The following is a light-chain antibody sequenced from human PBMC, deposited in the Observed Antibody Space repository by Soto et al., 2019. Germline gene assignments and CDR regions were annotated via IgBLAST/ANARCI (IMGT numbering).Light chain of an antibody. CDR2: EDT. CDR1: SSDVGSYNL. V-gene: IGLV2-23*01. CDR3: CSHAGRTTSSV. Sequence: QSALTQPASVSGSPGQSITISCNGTSSDVGSYNLVSWYQQHPGRAPKLVIYEDTKRPSGVSNRFSGSKSGNTASLTISGLQAEDEADFYCCSHAGRTTSSVFGGGTKLTVL. J-gene: IGLJ3*02.